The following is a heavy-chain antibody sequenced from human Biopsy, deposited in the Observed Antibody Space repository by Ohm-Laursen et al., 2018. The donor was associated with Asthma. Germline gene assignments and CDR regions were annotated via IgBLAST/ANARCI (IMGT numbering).Heavy chain of an antibody. CDR2: IYYDGSRK. CDR3: AREKVIESRGFQNWFDP. V-gene: IGHV3-33*01. CDR1: GFSFSSYA. J-gene: IGHJ5*02. D-gene: IGHD3-16*02. Sequence: SLRLSCAASGFSFSSYAIHWVRQAPGKGLEWVAGIYYDGSRKYYTESVKGRFTISRDNSKNRLYLEMASLRAEDTAVYYCAREKVIESRGFQNWFDPWGQGTLVHVSS.